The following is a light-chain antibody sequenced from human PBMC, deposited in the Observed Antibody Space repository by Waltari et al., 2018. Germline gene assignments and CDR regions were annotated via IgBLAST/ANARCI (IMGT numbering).Light chain of an antibody. CDR1: SRDVGNYNF. Sequence: QSALTQPRSVYGSPGQSVTISCSGTSRDVGNYNFVSWYQQHPGTAPKLLIYDVVKRPSGVPDRFSGSKSGNTASLTISGLQTEDEADYCCCSYAGSYTFVFGGGTQLTVL. J-gene: IGLJ7*01. V-gene: IGLV2-11*01. CDR2: DVV. CDR3: CSYAGSYTFV.